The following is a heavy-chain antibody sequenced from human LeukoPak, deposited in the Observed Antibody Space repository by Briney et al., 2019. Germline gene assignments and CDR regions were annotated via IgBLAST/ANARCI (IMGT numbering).Heavy chain of an antibody. V-gene: IGHV3-23*01. J-gene: IGHJ4*02. Sequence: GGSLRLSCAASGFTFSSYAMSWVRQAPGKGLEWVSAISGSGGRTYYEDSVKGPFTISKDNSNNTLYLQMNSLRAEDTAVYYCAKSSHYGSGSYTPYGYYFDYWGQGTLVTVSS. CDR3: AKSSHYGSGSYTPYGYYFDY. CDR1: GFTFSSYA. CDR2: ISGSGGRT. D-gene: IGHD3-10*01.